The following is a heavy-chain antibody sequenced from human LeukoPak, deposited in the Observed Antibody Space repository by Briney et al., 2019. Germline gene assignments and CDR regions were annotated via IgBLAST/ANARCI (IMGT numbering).Heavy chain of an antibody. J-gene: IGHJ4*02. CDR2: ISGSGGST. D-gene: IGHD6-19*01. Sequence: GGSLTLSCSASGFTFSSYAMSWVRQAPGKGLEWVSAISGSGGSTYYADSVKGRFTISRDNSKNTLYLQMNSLRAEDTAVYYCAKANTGYSSGWYDIDYWGQGTLVTVSS. V-gene: IGHV3-23*01. CDR3: AKANTGYSSGWYDIDY. CDR1: GFTFSSYA.